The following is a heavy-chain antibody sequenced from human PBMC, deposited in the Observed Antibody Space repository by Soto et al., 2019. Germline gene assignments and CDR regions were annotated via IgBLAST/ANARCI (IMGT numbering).Heavy chain of an antibody. J-gene: IGHJ4*02. CDR2: IAPIGYST. Sequence: EVQLLESGGGLVQPGGSLRHSCAVSGLTFRNHAMSWVRQAPGKGLEWVSTIAPIGYSTHYAGSVEGRFTISRDDSKSTLDLQMNSLRADDTAVYYCVSWVSPHFDYWGQGTLVSVSS. D-gene: IGHD2-8*01. V-gene: IGHV3-23*01. CDR3: VSWVSPHFDY. CDR1: GLTFRNHA.